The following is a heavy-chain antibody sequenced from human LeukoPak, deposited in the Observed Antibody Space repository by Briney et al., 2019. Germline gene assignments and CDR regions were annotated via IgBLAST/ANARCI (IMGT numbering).Heavy chain of an antibody. V-gene: IGHV4-39*07. J-gene: IGHJ4*02. CDR2: IYYSGST. CDR3: ARDSYGDFGRRVFDY. Sequence: SETLSLTCTVSGDSISSTNYYWGWIRQPPGKGLEWIGSIYYSGSTFNNPSLKSRVTISVDTSKNQFSLKVSSVTAADTAVYYCARDSYGDFGRRVFDYWGQGTLVTVSS. CDR1: GDSISSTNYY. D-gene: IGHD4-17*01.